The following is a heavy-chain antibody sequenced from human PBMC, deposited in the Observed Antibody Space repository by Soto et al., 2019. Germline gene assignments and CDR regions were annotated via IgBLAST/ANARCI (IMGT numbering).Heavy chain of an antibody. CDR2: INPIFGTA. V-gene: IGHV1-69*06. Sequence: ASVKVSCKASGYTFTGYYMHWVRQAPGQGLEWMGWINPIFGTANYAQKFQGRVTITADKSTSTAYMELSSLRSEDTAVYYCARDRTVTTMVRGVITRGWFDPWGQGTLVTVSS. CDR3: ARDRTVTTMVRGVITRGWFDP. D-gene: IGHD3-10*01. CDR1: GYTFTGYY. J-gene: IGHJ5*02.